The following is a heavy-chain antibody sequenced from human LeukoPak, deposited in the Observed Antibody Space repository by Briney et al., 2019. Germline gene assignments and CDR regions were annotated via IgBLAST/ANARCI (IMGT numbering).Heavy chain of an antibody. D-gene: IGHD1-26*01. Sequence: PGGSLRLYCAASGFTFNNAWMNWVRQVPGKGLEWVGRVKTKADGGTRDYAAPVEGRFTISRDDSENTLYLQMDSLKTEDTAVYYCTSDPRIGRYFDYWGQGTLVTVSS. CDR2: VKTKADGGTR. V-gene: IGHV3-15*01. CDR3: TSDPRIGRYFDY. CDR1: GFTFNNAW. J-gene: IGHJ4*02.